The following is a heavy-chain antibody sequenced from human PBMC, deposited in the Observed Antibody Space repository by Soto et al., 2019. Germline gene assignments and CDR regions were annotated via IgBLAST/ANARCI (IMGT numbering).Heavy chain of an antibody. CDR2: VYPNDSDN. V-gene: IGHV5-51*01. D-gene: IGHD5-18*01. Sequence: PGESLKISCQASGYTFTIYWIAWVLQMPGQGLELMGIVYPNDSDNRYSPSFQGQVTVSADKSITTAYLQWRGLRASDTATYYCARGGVDTRTFDYWGQGTLVTVSS. CDR1: GYTFTIYW. CDR3: ARGGVDTRTFDY. J-gene: IGHJ4*02.